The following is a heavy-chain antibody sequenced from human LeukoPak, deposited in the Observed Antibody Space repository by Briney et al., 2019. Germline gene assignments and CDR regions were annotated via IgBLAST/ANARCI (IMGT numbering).Heavy chain of an antibody. CDR1: GFTFSSHS. J-gene: IGHJ5*02. D-gene: IGHD5-18*01. CDR2: ISSSSSFI. Sequence: PGGSLRLSCAASGFTFSSHSMNWVRQAPGKGLEWVSSISSSSSFIYYADSVKGRFTISRDNSKNTLYLQMNSLRAEDTAVYYCAKVERGYSYGIGYNWFDPWGQGTLVTVSS. CDR3: AKVERGYSYGIGYNWFDP. V-gene: IGHV3-21*04.